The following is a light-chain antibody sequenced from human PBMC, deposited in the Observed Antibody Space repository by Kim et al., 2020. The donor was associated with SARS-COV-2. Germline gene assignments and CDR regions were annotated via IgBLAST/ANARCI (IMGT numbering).Light chain of an antibody. CDR1: SSNIGAGYD. V-gene: IGLV1-40*01. Sequence: QSVLTQPPSVSGAPGQRVTISCTGSSSNIGAGYDVHWYQQLPGTAPKLLIYDNNNRPSGVPDRFSGSKSGTSASLAITGLQVEDEADYYCQSYDSSPSGWVFGGGTQLTVL. CDR3: QSYDSSPSGWV. J-gene: IGLJ2*01. CDR2: DNN.